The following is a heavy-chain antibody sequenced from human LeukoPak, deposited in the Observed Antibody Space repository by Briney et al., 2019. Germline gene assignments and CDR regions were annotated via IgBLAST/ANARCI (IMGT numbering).Heavy chain of an antibody. CDR3: ARHRLNNPSAFDI. D-gene: IGHD1/OR15-1a*01. Sequence: SETLSLTCTISGGSISGSSYYWAWLRQPPGKGPEWIGNIHFSGSTYYNPSLQSRVTMPVDTSKNQFSLKLSSVTAADTAVYYCARHRLNNPSAFDIWGQGTMVTVSS. CDR2: IHFSGST. J-gene: IGHJ3*02. V-gene: IGHV4-39*01. CDR1: GGSISGSSYY.